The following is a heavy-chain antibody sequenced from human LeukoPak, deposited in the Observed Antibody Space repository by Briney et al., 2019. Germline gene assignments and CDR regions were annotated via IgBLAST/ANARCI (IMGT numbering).Heavy chain of an antibody. CDR1: GFTFSSYM. Sequence: PGGPLRLSCAASGFTFSSYMMNWVRQAPGKGLEWASSINSGSTYTYYTESVKGRFTVSRDNAKNSLFLQMNSLRAEDTAIYYCARSLTTLTYEGYWGQGTLVTVSS. CDR2: INSGSTYT. J-gene: IGHJ4*02. D-gene: IGHD1-1*01. V-gene: IGHV3-21*01. CDR3: ARSLTTLTYEGY.